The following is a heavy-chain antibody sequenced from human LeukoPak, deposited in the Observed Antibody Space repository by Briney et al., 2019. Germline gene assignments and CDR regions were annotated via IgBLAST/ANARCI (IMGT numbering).Heavy chain of an antibody. Sequence: GGSLRLSCAASGFTFSSYAMSWVRQAPGKGLEWLSTIGGGGEDTYYADSVRGRFTISRDNSKNTVYLQMKSLRAEDTAVYFCAKVLTGSQDYWGQGTLVTVSS. V-gene: IGHV3-23*01. CDR2: IGGGGEDT. J-gene: IGHJ4*02. CDR1: GFTFSSYA. CDR3: AKVLTGSQDY. D-gene: IGHD7-27*01.